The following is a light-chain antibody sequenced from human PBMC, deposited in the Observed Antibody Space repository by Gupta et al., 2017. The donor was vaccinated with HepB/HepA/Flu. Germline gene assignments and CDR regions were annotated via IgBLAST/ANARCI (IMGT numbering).Light chain of an antibody. CDR3: NSRDSSGNPNWV. Sequence: LTQDPAVSVALGQTVRITCQGDSLRSYYPSWYQQKPGQAPVLVIYGKNNRPSGIPDRFSGSNSGNTASLTITGTQAEDEADYYCNSRDSSGNPNWVFGGGTKLTVL. V-gene: IGLV3-19*01. CDR1: SLRSYY. J-gene: IGLJ3*02. CDR2: GKN.